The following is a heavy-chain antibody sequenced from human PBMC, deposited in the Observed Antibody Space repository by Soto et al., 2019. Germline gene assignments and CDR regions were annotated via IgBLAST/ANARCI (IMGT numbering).Heavy chain of an antibody. CDR1: GFSFSSHS. J-gene: IGHJ4*02. D-gene: IGHD2-21*01. CDR3: AGGRGYCGGTNCYLDY. V-gene: IGHV3-48*01. CDR2: ISSSGSTI. Sequence: EVQLVESGGGLVQPGGSLRLSCAASGFSFSSHSMKWVRQAPGKGLEWVSYISSSGSTIYYADSVKGRFTISRDNAKNSLYMQMISLRADDTAVYYCAGGRGYCGGTNCYLDYWGQGALVTVST.